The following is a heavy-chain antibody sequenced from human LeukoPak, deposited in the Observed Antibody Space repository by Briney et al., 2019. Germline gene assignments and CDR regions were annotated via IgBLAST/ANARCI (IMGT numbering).Heavy chain of an antibody. CDR3: AKDNSRGLSGYYYS. CDR2: ISGGGSST. V-gene: IGHV3-23*01. D-gene: IGHD3-22*01. CDR1: GFTFSSYA. Sequence: GGSLRLSCAASGFTFSSYAMSWVRQAPGKGLEWVSAISGGGSSTYYADSVKGRFTITRDNSKNTLYLQMNCLRAEDTAIYYCAKDNSRGLSGYYYSWGQGTLVTVSS. J-gene: IGHJ4*02.